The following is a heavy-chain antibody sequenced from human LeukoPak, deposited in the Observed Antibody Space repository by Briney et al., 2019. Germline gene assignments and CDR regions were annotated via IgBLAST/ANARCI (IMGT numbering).Heavy chain of an antibody. CDR3: ALYDFWSGDNAFDI. D-gene: IGHD3-3*01. CDR1: GGSISSSSYY. CDR2: IYYSGST. J-gene: IGHJ3*02. V-gene: IGHV4-39*01. Sequence: SETLSLTCTVSGGSISSSSYYWGWIRQPPGKGLEWIGSIYYSGSTYYNPSLKSRVTISVDTSKNQFSLKLSSVTAADTAVYYCALYDFWSGDNAFDIWGQGTMVTVSS.